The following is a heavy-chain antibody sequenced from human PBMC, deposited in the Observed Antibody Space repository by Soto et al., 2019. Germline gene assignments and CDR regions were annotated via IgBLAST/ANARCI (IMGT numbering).Heavy chain of an antibody. CDR2: IIPIFGTA. Sequence: SVKVSCKASGGTFSSYAISWVRQAPGQGLEWMGGIIPIFGTANYAQKFQGRVTITADESTSKAYMELSSLRSEDTAVYYCARSKDYGDPNLYYYGMEVWGQGTKVTVSS. V-gene: IGHV1-69*13. J-gene: IGHJ6*02. CDR1: GGTFSSYA. D-gene: IGHD4-17*01. CDR3: ARSKDYGDPNLYYYGMEV.